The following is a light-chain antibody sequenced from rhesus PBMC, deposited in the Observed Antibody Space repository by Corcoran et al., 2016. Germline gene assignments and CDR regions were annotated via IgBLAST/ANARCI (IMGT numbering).Light chain of an antibody. CDR3: RQHNSHPLT. V-gene: IGKV1-44*02. J-gene: IGKJ4*01. Sequence: DIQMTQSPSSLSASVGDRVTITCRASQTISSYLAWYQQKPGKVPKLLIYAASSLESGVPSRFSGRGSGTEFTLTISSLQPEDFATYYCRQHNSHPLTFGGGTKVEIK. CDR2: AAS. CDR1: QTISSY.